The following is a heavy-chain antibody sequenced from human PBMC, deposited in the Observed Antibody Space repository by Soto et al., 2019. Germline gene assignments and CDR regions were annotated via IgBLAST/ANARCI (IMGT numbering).Heavy chain of an antibody. CDR3: ARQCENYDILTGDFDP. Sequence: QLQLQESGPGLVKPSETLSLTCTVSGGSISSSSYYWGWIRQPPGKGLEWIGSIYYSGSTYYNPSLKSRVTISVDTSKNQFSLKLSSVTAADTAVYYCARQCENYDILTGDFDPWGQGTLVTVSS. D-gene: IGHD3-9*01. CDR2: IYYSGST. J-gene: IGHJ5*02. CDR1: GGSISSSSYY. V-gene: IGHV4-39*01.